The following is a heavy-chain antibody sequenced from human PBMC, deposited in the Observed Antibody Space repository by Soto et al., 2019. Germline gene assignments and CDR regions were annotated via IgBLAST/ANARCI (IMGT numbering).Heavy chain of an antibody. CDR2: IKQDGSEK. Sequence: EVQLVESGGGLVQPEGSLRLSCAASGFTFSNYWMVWVRQAPEKGPEWVATIKQDGSEKYYVDSVEGRFTISRDNTKNSLYLQMNSLRAEDTALYYCARETSADSFWGQGTLVTVSS. V-gene: IGHV3-7*01. CDR3: ARETSADSF. CDR1: GFTFSNYW. J-gene: IGHJ4*02. D-gene: IGHD2-21*01.